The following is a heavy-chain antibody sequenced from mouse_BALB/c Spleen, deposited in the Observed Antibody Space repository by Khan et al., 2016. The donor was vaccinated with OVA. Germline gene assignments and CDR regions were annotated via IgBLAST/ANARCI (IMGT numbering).Heavy chain of an antibody. J-gene: IGHJ2*01. D-gene: IGHD1-1*01. CDR1: GYSITTDYA. CDR3: ARIYGGDFDY. CDR2: ISYSGNT. V-gene: IGHV3-2*02. Sequence: EVQLQESGPGLVKPSQSLSLTCTVTGYSITTDYAWNWIRQFPGNKLEWMGYISYSGNTKYNPSLKSRISITRDTSKNQFFLQLKSVTTEDTARYYCARIYGGDFDYWGQAPLSQAPQ.